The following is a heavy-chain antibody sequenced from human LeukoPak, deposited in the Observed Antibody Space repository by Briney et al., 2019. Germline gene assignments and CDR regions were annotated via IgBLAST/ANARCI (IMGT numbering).Heavy chain of an antibody. CDR3: ARRQVGANPFDR. CDR2: ITSDSATI. J-gene: IGHJ4*02. D-gene: IGHD1-26*01. Sequence: GGSLRLSCAASGFTFSTYHMNWVRQAPGKGREGVSYITSDSATIYYADSVKGRFTISRDNAKNSLYLQMNSLGGEDTAVYYCARRQVGANPFDRWGQGTLVTVSS. CDR1: GFTFSTYH. V-gene: IGHV3-48*01.